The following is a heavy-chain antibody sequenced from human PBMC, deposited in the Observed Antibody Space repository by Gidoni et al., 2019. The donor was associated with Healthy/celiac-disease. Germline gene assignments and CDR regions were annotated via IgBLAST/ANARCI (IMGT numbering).Heavy chain of an antibody. D-gene: IGHD3-10*01. CDR1: GFTCDDSA. V-gene: IGHV3-9*01. Sequence: VQLVESGGGLVQPGRSLRLACAASGFTCDDSAMHWGRQAPGKGLEWGSCISWNSGSIGYADSVTGRFTISRDNAKTSLYLQMNSLRAEDTALYYCAKDMGYYYGSGSYGPDAFDIWGQGTMVTVSS. CDR2: ISWNSGSI. J-gene: IGHJ3*02. CDR3: AKDMGYYYGSGSYGPDAFDI.